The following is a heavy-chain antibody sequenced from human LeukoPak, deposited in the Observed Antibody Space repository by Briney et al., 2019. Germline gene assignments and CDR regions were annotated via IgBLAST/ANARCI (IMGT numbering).Heavy chain of an antibody. Sequence: ASVKVSCKASGYTFTSYYMHWVRQAPGQGLEWMGLINPSGGSTSYAQKFQGRVTMTRDTSTSTVYMELNSLRSEDTAVYYCAREIAGAVAGVNWFDPWGQGTLVTVSS. CDR3: AREIAGAVAGVNWFDP. CDR2: INPSGGST. D-gene: IGHD6-19*01. J-gene: IGHJ5*02. V-gene: IGHV1-46*01. CDR1: GYTFTSYY.